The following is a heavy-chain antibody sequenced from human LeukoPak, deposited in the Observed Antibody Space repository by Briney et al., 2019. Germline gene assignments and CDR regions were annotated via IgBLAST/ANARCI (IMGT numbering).Heavy chain of an antibody. D-gene: IGHD2-8*02. V-gene: IGHV1-2*02. CDR2: SNPNNGGT. Sequence: ASVKVSCKASGYTFTGYYMHWVRQAPGQGLEWMGWSNPNNGGTNYAQKVQGRVTMTLDTSISTAYMELNRLRSHDTAIYYCARVDGGEWYYFDYWGQGSLVTVSS. CDR3: ARVDGGEWYYFDY. J-gene: IGHJ4*02. CDR1: GYTFTGYY.